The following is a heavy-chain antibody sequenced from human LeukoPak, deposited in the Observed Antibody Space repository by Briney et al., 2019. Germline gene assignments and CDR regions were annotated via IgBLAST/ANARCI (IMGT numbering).Heavy chain of an antibody. V-gene: IGHV1-8*01. J-gene: IGHJ4*02. Sequence: GASVKVSCKASGYTFTSYDINWVRQATGQGLEWMGWMNPNSGNTGYAQKFQGRVTMTRNTSISTAYMELSSLRSEDTAVYYCARGKKGGQQLVLSYFDYWGQGTLVTVSS. CDR3: ARGKKGGQQLVLSYFDY. CDR1: GYTFTSYD. D-gene: IGHD6-13*01. CDR2: MNPNSGNT.